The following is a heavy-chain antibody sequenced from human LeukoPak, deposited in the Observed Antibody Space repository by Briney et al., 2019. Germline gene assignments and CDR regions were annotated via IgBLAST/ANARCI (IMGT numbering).Heavy chain of an antibody. CDR3: AKGVHRSSSSNWFDP. Sequence: GGSLRLSCAASGFTFSSYAMSWVRQAPGKGLEWVSAISGSGGSTYYADSVKGRFTISRDNSKNTLYLQMNSLRAEDTAVYYCAKGVHRSSSSNWFDPWGQGTLVTVSS. V-gene: IGHV3-23*01. CDR1: GFTFSSYA. D-gene: IGHD6-19*01. CDR2: ISGSGGST. J-gene: IGHJ5*02.